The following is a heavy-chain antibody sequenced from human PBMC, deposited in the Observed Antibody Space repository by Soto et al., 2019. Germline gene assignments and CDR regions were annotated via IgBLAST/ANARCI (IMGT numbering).Heavy chain of an antibody. V-gene: IGHV1-8*01. CDR3: SRDRSLRFDP. J-gene: IGHJ5*02. Sequence: QVQLVQSGAEVKKPGASVKVSCKASGYTFTSYDINWVRQATGQGLEWMGWMNPNSGNTGYAQKFQGRVTMTMNTSISTAYMELSMLRAEDTAVYYCSRDRSLRFDPWGQGTLVTVSS. CDR2: MNPNSGNT. D-gene: IGHD3-10*01. CDR1: GYTFTSYD.